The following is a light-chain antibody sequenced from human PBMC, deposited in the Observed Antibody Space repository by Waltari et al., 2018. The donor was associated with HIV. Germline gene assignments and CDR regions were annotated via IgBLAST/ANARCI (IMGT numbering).Light chain of an antibody. V-gene: IGLV2-23*02. J-gene: IGLJ1*01. CDR3: CSHAGTHTYV. Sequence: QSALTQPASVSGSPGQSITISCTGSISDVGNSDLVSWYQQYPGKAPKLIIYEVKKWPSGISDRFSGSKSGTTASLTISGLQADDEADYYCCSHAGTHTYVFGTGTRVTVL. CDR1: ISDVGNSDL. CDR2: EVK.